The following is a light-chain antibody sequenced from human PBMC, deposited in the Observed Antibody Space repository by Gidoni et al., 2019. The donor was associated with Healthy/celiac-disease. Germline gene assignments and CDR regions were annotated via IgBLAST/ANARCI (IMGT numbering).Light chain of an antibody. CDR2: AAS. Sequence: AIRMTQSPSSFSASTGDRVTITCRASQGISSYLAWYQQKTGKAPKLLIYAASTLQSGVPSRVSGSGSGTDFTLTISCLQSEDFATYYCQQYYSYPWTFXXXTKVEIK. CDR3: QQYYSYPWT. J-gene: IGKJ1*01. CDR1: QGISSY. V-gene: IGKV1-8*01.